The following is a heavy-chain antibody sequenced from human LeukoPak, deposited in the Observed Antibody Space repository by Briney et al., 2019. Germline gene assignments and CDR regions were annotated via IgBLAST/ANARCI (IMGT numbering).Heavy chain of an antibody. D-gene: IGHD3-22*01. CDR2: IYRNGST. J-gene: IGHJ4*02. CDR1: GGSISSHKW. V-gene: IGHV4-4*02. Sequence: SETLSLTCAVSGGSISSHKWWSWVRQPPGKGLEWIGEIYRNGSTNYNPSLKSRVTISVDKSKNHFSLKLNSVTAADTAVFFCARSLHNYDRSGYFLDYWGQGTLVTVSS. CDR3: ARSLHNYDRSGYFLDY.